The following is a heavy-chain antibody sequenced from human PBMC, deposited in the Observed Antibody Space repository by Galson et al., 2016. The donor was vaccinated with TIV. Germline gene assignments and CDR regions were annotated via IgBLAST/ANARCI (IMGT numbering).Heavy chain of an antibody. CDR2: LSGGATNT. V-gene: IGHV3-23*01. D-gene: IGHD6-25*01. J-gene: IGHJ4*02. CDR1: GFRFNEYE. CDR3: AKDRGYCECFDH. Sequence: SLRLSCAASGFRFNEYEMSWVRQAPGKGLEWVSALSGGATNTYYSDSVKGRFTISRDNSQNKVLLEMDSLRVDDTAVYYCAKDRGYCECFDHWGPGTLVTVSS.